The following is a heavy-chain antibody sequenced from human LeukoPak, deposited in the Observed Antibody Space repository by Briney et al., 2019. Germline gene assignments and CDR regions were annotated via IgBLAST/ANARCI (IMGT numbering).Heavy chain of an antibody. D-gene: IGHD6-19*01. CDR3: ARESGYSSGWYEGYFDY. J-gene: IGHJ4*02. CDR1: GFPFSSYS. Sequence: GSLRLSCAASGFPFSSYSMKWVRPAPGKGLEWGSSISSSSSYIYYADSVKGRFTISRDNAKNSLYLQMNSLRAEDTAVYYCARESGYSSGWYEGYFDYWGQGTLVTVSS. V-gene: IGHV3-21*04. CDR2: ISSSSSYI.